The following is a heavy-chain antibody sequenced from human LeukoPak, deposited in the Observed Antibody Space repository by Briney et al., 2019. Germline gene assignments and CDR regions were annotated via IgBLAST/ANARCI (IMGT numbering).Heavy chain of an antibody. V-gene: IGHV1-2*02. CDR3: ARAWSPEQFDFDY. D-gene: IGHD3-3*01. Sequence: GASVKVSCKASGYTFTGYYMHWVRQAPGQGLEWMGWINPNSGSTNYAQKFQGRVTITADKSTSTAYMELSSLRSEDTAVYYCARAWSPEQFDFDYWGQGTLATVSS. CDR2: INPNSGST. J-gene: IGHJ4*02. CDR1: GYTFTGYY.